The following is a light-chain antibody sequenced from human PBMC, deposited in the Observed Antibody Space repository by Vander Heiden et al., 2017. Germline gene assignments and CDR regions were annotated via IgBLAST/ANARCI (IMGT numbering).Light chain of an antibody. CDR3: QQYCSIPLS. CDR1: QSVLYSPNNKNY. J-gene: IGKJ4*01. CDR2: WAS. V-gene: IGKV4-1*01. Sequence: DIVMTQSPASLAVSLGESATINCKSSQSVLYSPNNKNYLAWYQQKPGQPPKLLIYWASTRESGVPDRFSGSGSGTDFTLTISSLQAEDVAVYYCQQYCSIPLSFGGGTKVEIK.